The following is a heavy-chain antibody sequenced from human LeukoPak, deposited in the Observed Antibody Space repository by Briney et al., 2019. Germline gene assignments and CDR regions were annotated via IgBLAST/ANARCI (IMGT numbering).Heavy chain of an antibody. CDR1: GFTFSNYA. Sequence: GGSLRLSCAASGFTFSNYAMHWVRQAPGKGLEWVAIISFDGSDKYYADSVKGRFTISRDNSKNTFYLQMNSLRAEDTAVYYCAREYGSGSYYNEGYWGQGTLVTVSS. CDR2: ISFDGSDK. J-gene: IGHJ4*02. CDR3: AREYGSGSYYNEGY. V-gene: IGHV3-30*04. D-gene: IGHD3-10*01.